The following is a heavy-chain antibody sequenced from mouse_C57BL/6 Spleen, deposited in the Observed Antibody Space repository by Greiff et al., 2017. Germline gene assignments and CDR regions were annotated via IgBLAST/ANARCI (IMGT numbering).Heavy chain of an antibody. CDR2: INPNNGGT. D-gene: IGHD2-5*01. V-gene: IGHV1-18*01. CDR1: GYTFTDYN. J-gene: IGHJ1*03. CDR3: ARDYSNWYFDV. Sequence: VQLQQSGPELVKPGASVKIPCTASGYTFTDYNMDWVKQSPGQSLEWIGDINPNNGGTNYNQKFKGKATLTVDKSSSTAYMELRSLTSEDTAVYYCARDYSNWYFDVWGTGTTGTVSS.